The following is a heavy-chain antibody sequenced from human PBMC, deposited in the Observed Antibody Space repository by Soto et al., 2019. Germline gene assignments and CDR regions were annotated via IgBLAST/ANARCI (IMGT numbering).Heavy chain of an antibody. J-gene: IGHJ6*02. D-gene: IGHD2-2*01. CDR1: GGTFSSYA. V-gene: IGHV1-69*06. Sequence: EASVKVSFKACGGTFSSYAISWLRQAPGQGLEWMGGIIPIFGTANYAQKFQGRVTITADKSTSTAYMELSSLRSEDTAVYYCASGDGVVVPAASSRGYYYYGMDVWGQGTTVTV. CDR2: IIPIFGTA. CDR3: ASGDGVVVPAASSRGYYYYGMDV.